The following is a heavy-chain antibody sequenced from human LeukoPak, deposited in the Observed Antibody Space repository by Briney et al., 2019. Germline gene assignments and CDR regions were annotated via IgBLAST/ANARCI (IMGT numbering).Heavy chain of an antibody. Sequence: GASLKNSCKAYGYTFTSHYMHWVLHDSVQGLEWIGIINPSVGSARYAQNFQCKVTMTRDTSTSTVYMELSSLRSEDTAVYYCARDAPPGVYCSSTSCQNNWFDPWGQGTLVTVSS. CDR3: ARDAPPGVYCSSTSCQNNWFDP. D-gene: IGHD2-2*01. CDR2: INPSVGSA. J-gene: IGHJ5*02. V-gene: IGHV1-46*01. CDR1: GYTFTSHY.